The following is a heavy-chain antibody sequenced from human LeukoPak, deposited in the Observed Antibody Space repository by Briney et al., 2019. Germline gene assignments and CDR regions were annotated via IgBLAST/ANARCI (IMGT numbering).Heavy chain of an antibody. J-gene: IGHJ5*02. CDR3: ARGSMVGITMIVVAEGWFDP. Sequence: SETLSLTCAVYGGSFSGYYWSWIRQPPGKGLEWIGEINHSGSTNYNPSLKSRVTISVDTSKNQFSLKLSSVTAADTAVYYCARGSMVGITMIVVAEGWFDPWGQGTLVTVSS. CDR2: INHSGST. CDR1: GGSFSGYY. V-gene: IGHV4-34*01. D-gene: IGHD3-22*01.